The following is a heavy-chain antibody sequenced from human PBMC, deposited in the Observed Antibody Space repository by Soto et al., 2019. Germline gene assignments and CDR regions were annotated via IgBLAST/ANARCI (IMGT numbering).Heavy chain of an antibody. Sequence: EVQLVESGGGLVQPGGSLRLSCAASGFTFSNYWMHWVRQAPGKGLVWVSRINNDGSRTTYADSVKGRFTISRDNAMSTLYLQMNSLRVEDSAIYFWARTYNIGFDPWGQGTLVTVSS. D-gene: IGHD1-20*01. J-gene: IGHJ5*02. CDR2: INNDGSRT. CDR3: ARTYNIGFDP. CDR1: GFTFSNYW. V-gene: IGHV3-74*01.